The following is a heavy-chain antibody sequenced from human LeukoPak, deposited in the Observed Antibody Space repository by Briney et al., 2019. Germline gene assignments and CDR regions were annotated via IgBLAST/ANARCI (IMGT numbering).Heavy chain of an antibody. Sequence: PSETLSLTCTVSGGSISSYYWSWIRQPPGKGLEWIGYIYYSGSTNYNPSLKSRVTISADTSKNQFSLKLSSVTAADTAVYYCARHPVVTAQFDYWGQGTLVTVSS. D-gene: IGHD2-21*02. J-gene: IGHJ4*02. CDR3: ARHPVVTAQFDY. CDR2: IYYSGST. CDR1: GGSISSYY. V-gene: IGHV4-59*08.